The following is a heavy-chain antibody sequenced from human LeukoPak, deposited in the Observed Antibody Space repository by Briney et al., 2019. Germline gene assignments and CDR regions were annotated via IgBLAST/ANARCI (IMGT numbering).Heavy chain of an antibody. V-gene: IGHV3-21*01. J-gene: IGHJ4*02. CDR3: ARAFYGSGSLDY. Sequence: GGSLRLSCAAPGFTFSSYSMNWVRQAPGKGLEWVSSISSSSSYIYYADSVKGRFAISRDNAKNSLYLQMNSLRAEDTAVYYCARAFYGSGSLDYWGQGTLVTVSS. CDR2: ISSSSSYI. CDR1: GFTFSSYS. D-gene: IGHD3-10*01.